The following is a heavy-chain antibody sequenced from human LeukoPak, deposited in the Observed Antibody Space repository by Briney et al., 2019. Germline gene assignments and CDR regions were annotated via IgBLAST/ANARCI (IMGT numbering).Heavy chain of an antibody. J-gene: IGHJ5*02. V-gene: IGHV4-30-2*01. Sequence: SQTLSLTCTVSGGSISSGGYYWSWIRQPPGKGLEWIGYIYHSGSTYYNPSLKSRVTISVDRSKNQFSLKLSSVTAADTAVYYCARFHQQLEVNWFDPWGQGTLVTVSS. CDR3: ARFHQQLEVNWFDP. D-gene: IGHD6-6*01. CDR2: IYHSGST. CDR1: GGSISSGGYY.